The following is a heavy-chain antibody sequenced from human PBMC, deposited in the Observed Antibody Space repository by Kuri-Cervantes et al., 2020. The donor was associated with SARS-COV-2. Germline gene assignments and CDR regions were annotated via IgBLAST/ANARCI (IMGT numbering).Heavy chain of an antibody. J-gene: IGHJ4*02. D-gene: IGHD3-16*02. CDR1: GFTFSNYA. CDR3: AKDSYYDYVWGSYRYAPD. CDR2: ISGSGGST. Sequence: GESLKISCAASGFTFSNYAMSWVRQAPGKGLEWVSGISGSGGSTYYADSVKGRFTISRDNSKNTLYLQMKSLRVEDTAVYYCAKDSYYDYVWGSYRYAPDWGQGTLVTVSS. V-gene: IGHV3-23*01.